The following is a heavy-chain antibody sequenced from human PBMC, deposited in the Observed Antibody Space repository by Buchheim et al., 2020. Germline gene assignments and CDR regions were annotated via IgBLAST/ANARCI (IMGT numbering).Heavy chain of an antibody. CDR1: GFTFSSYG. J-gene: IGHJ6*02. Sequence: QVQLVESGGGVVQPGRSLRLSCAASGFTFSSYGMHWVRQAPGKGLEWVAVISYDGSNKYYADSVKGRFTISRDNSKNTLYLQMNSLRAEDTAVYYCAKGSPRSSGWETFMDVWGQGTT. CDR3: AKGSPRSSGWETFMDV. V-gene: IGHV3-30*18. CDR2: ISYDGSNK. D-gene: IGHD6-19*01.